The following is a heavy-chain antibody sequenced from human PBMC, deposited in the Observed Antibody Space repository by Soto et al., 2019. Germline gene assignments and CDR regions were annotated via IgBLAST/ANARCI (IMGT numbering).Heavy chain of an antibody. CDR2: IYSGGST. CDR1: GFTVSSNY. CDR3: ARDGLAVAGTGY. V-gene: IGHV3-66*01. J-gene: IGHJ4*02. Sequence: EVQLVESGGGLVQPGGSLRLSCAASGFTVSSNYMSWVRQAPGKGLEWVSVIYSGGSTYYADSVKGRFTISRDNSKNTLYLQMNSLRAEDTAVYYCARDGLAVAGTGYRGQGTLVTVSS. D-gene: IGHD6-19*01.